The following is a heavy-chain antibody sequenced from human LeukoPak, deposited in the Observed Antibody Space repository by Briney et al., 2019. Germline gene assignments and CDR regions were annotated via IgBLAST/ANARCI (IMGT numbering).Heavy chain of an antibody. CDR1: GYTFTGYY. V-gene: IGHV1-46*01. Sequence: ASVKVSCKASGYTFTGYYMHWVRQAPGQGLEWMGIINPSGGSTSYAQKFQGRVTMTRDMSTSTVYMELSSLRSEDTAVYYCAREDKQWLVHFDYWGQGTLVTVSS. CDR3: AREDKQWLVHFDY. D-gene: IGHD6-19*01. J-gene: IGHJ4*02. CDR2: INPSGGST.